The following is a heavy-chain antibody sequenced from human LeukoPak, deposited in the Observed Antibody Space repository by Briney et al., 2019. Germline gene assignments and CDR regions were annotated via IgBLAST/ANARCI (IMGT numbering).Heavy chain of an antibody. CDR3: ARGEDSSSWPTDHNWFDP. CDR2: INHSGST. Sequence: SETLSLTCAVYGGSFSGYYWSWIRQPPGKGLEWIGEINHSGSTNYNPSLKSRVTISVDTSKNQFSLKLSSVTAADTAVYYCARGEDSSSWPTDHNWFDPWGQGTLVTVSS. CDR1: GGSFSGYY. V-gene: IGHV4-34*01. J-gene: IGHJ5*02. D-gene: IGHD6-13*01.